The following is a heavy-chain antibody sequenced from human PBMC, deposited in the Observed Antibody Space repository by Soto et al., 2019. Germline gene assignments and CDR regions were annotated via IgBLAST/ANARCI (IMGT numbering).Heavy chain of an antibody. CDR3: ARFAPVFATSPFYYHGMDV. D-gene: IGHD3-10*01. J-gene: IGHJ6*02. CDR1: CVSITNYY. Sequence: SETLSLTCTVSCVSITNYYWSWIRKPPGKGLKWIGYSHSSGSTNYNPSLQSRVTLPLDTSKNQFSLRLSSVTAADTAVYYCARFAPVFATSPFYYHGMDVWGLGTMVTVSS. CDR2: SHSSGST. V-gene: IGHV4-59*01.